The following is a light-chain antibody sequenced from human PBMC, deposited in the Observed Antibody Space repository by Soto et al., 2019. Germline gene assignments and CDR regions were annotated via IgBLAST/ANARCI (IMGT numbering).Light chain of an antibody. V-gene: IGLV1-40*01. Sequence: QAVVTQPPSVSGAPGQRVTFSCTGSSSNIGAGYDVHWYQQLPGTAPKLLIYGNSNRPSGVPDRFSGSKSGTSASLAITGLQAEDEADYYCQSYDSSLSGSVVFGGGTQLPS. CDR3: QSYDSSLSGSVV. CDR1: SSNIGAGYD. J-gene: IGLJ2*01. CDR2: GNS.